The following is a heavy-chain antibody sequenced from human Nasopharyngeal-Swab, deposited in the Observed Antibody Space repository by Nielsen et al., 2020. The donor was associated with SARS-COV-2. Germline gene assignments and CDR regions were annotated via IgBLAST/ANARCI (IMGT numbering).Heavy chain of an antibody. CDR3: AKDMAEVGATDY. CDR2: INGDGNSP. CDR1: GFTFDDYA. J-gene: IGHJ4*02. Sequence: GESLKISCAASGFTFDDYAMHWVRQAPGKGLEWVSLINGDGNSPYYGDSVKGRFTISRDNSKTSLYLQMNSLRTEDTALYYCAKDMAEVGATDYWGQGTLVTVSS. V-gene: IGHV3-43*02. D-gene: IGHD1-26*01.